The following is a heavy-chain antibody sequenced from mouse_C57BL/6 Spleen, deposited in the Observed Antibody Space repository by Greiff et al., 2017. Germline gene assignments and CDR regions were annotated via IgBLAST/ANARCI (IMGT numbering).Heavy chain of an antibody. Sequence: EVKVVESGGGLVQPGGSLKLSCAASGFTFSDYYMYWVRQTPEKRLEWVAYISNGGGSTYYPDTVKGRFTISRDNAKNTLYLQMSRLKSEDTAMYYCARLVLLRGFDYWGQGTTLTVSS. CDR3: ARLVLLRGFDY. CDR2: ISNGGGST. D-gene: IGHD1-1*01. CDR1: GFTFSDYY. J-gene: IGHJ2*01. V-gene: IGHV5-12*01.